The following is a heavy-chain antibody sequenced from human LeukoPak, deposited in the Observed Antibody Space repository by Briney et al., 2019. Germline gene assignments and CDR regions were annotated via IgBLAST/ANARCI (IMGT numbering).Heavy chain of an antibody. Sequence: GRSLRLSCAASGFTFSSYGMHWVPQAPGKGLEWVAVISYDGSNKYYADSVKRRFTISRDNSKNTLYLQMNSLRAEDTAVYYCAKDLSMIHAFDIWGQGTMVTVSS. J-gene: IGHJ3*02. CDR2: ISYDGSNK. D-gene: IGHD5/OR15-5a*01. CDR1: GFTFSSYG. CDR3: AKDLSMIHAFDI. V-gene: IGHV3-30*18.